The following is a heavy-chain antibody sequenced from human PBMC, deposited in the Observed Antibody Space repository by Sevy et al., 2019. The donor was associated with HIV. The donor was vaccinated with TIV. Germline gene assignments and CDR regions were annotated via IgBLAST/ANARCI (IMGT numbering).Heavy chain of an antibody. D-gene: IGHD4-17*01. J-gene: IGHJ4*02. Sequence: GGSLRLSCAASGFTFSNAWMSWVRQAPGKGLEWVSAISGSGGSTYYADSVKGRFTISRDNSKNTLYLQMNSLRAEDTAVYYCAKTVGDYGYDYWGQGTLVTVSS. CDR1: GFTFSNAW. CDR3: AKTVGDYGYDY. V-gene: IGHV3-23*01. CDR2: ISGSGGST.